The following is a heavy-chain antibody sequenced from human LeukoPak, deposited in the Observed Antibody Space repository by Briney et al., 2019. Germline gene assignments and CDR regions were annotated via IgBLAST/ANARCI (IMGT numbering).Heavy chain of an antibody. CDR1: GGSISSSSYY. CDR2: IYYSGST. J-gene: IGHJ4*02. D-gene: IGHD1-26*01. Sequence: SETLSLTCTVSGGSISSSSYYWGWIRQPPGKGLEWIGSIYYSGSTYYNPSLKSRVTISVDTSKNQFSLKLSSVTAADTAVYYCASSALPGSWGQGTLVTVSS. CDR3: ASSALPGS. V-gene: IGHV4-39*07.